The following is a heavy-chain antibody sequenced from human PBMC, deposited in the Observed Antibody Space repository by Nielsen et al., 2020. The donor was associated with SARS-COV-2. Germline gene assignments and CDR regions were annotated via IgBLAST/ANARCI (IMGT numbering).Heavy chain of an antibody. Sequence: SETLSLTCTVSGYSISSDYYWGWIRQPPGKGLEWIGTIFHSGITYYNPSLKSRVTISVDTSKNQFSLKVNSVTAEDTAVYYCARHDYGGNSPIDSWGQGTLVTVSS. V-gene: IGHV4-38-2*02. CDR3: ARHDYGGNSPIDS. CDR1: GYSISSDYY. CDR2: IFHSGIT. J-gene: IGHJ4*02. D-gene: IGHD4-23*01.